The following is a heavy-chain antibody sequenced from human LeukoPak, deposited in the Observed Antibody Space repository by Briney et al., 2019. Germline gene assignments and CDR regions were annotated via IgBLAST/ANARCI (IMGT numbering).Heavy chain of an antibody. CDR3: ARAGAAGTGTKD. CDR1: GESFSGYY. J-gene: IGHJ4*02. CDR2: INHSGST. V-gene: IGHV4-34*01. Sequence: ASETLSLTCAVYGESFSGYYWTWIRQPPGKGLEWIGEINHSGSTNYNPSLKSRVTISVDKSKNQFSLKLNSVTAADTAVYFCARAGAAGTGTKDWGQGTLVTVSS. D-gene: IGHD6-13*01.